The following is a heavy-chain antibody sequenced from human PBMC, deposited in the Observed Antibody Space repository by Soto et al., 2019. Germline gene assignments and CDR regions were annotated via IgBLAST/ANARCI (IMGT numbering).Heavy chain of an antibody. CDR3: ARGGGSDSFDY. CDR2: INHLETT. J-gene: IGHJ4*02. D-gene: IGHD1-26*01. CDR1: GASITYGGYS. V-gene: IGHV4-30-2*01. Sequence: SETLSLTCTVSGASITYGGYSWSWIRQTPGKGLEWIGYINHLETTFYNPSFESRLTLSIDRAKNQFSLNLNSMSAADRAVYFCARGGGSDSFDYWGQGSLVTVSS.